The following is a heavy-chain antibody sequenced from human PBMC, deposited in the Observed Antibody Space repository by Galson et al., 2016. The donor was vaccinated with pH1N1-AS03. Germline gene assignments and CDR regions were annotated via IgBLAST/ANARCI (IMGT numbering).Heavy chain of an antibody. CDR3: TRGGYSSTWYLVY. CDR1: GFSFSSYW. Sequence: SLRLSCAASGFSFSSYWMTWVRLTPGKGLEWVANINQDGSAVHYVDSVKGRFTISRDNAKNSLSLQMNSLRDEDTAVYYCTRGGYSSTWYLVYWGQGTLVTVSS. CDR2: INQDGSAV. V-gene: IGHV3-7*03. J-gene: IGHJ4*02. D-gene: IGHD6-13*01.